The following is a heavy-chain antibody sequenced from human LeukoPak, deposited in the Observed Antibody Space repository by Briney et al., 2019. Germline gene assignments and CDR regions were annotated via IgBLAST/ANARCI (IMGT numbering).Heavy chain of an antibody. V-gene: IGHV4-61*02. D-gene: IGHD3-3*01. Sequence: SETLSLTCTVSGGSVTSGNYYWNWIRQPAGKGLEWIGRIYTNGGASYNPSLKSRVTISIDASKNQFSLKLSSVTAADTAVYYCARVRSERITIFGVVIIEDAFDIWGQGTMVTVSS. CDR2: IYTNGGA. CDR3: ARVRSERITIFGVVIIEDAFDI. CDR1: GGSVTSGNYY. J-gene: IGHJ3*02.